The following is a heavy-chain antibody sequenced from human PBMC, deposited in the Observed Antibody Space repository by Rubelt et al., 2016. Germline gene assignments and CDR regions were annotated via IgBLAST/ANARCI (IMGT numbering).Heavy chain of an antibody. CDR1: GGSLSGHY. CDR2: IRHSGRT. Sequence: QVQLQQWGAGLLKPSETLSLTCAVDGGSLSGHYWMWIRQPPGKGLEWIGEIRHSGRTNSNASVVWRFTMSADTSENRFSLNRGSVTAADTAVYYCARGGDDFWSGYSLPDIWGQGTLVTVSS. J-gene: IGHJ4*02. D-gene: IGHD3-3*01. CDR3: ARGGDDFWSGYSLPDI. V-gene: IGHV4-34*02.